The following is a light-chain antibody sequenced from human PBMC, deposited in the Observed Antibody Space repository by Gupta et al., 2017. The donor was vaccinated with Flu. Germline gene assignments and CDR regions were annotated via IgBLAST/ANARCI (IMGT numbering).Light chain of an antibody. CDR2: STN. CDR3: VLYMGGDSWV. Sequence: QTVVTQEPAFLVSPGGTVTLTCGLNSGSVSSSYYPSWYQQTPGQAPRTLIYSTNSRSSGVPDRFSGSILGNKAALTITGAQADDESDYYCVLYMGGDSWVFGGGTKLTVL. V-gene: IGLV8-61*01. J-gene: IGLJ3*02. CDR1: SGSVSSSYY.